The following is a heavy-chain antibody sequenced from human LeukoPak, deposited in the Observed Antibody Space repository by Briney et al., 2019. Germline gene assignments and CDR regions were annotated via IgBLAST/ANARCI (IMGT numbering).Heavy chain of an antibody. D-gene: IGHD6-19*01. V-gene: IGHV1-18*01. Sequence: GASVKVSCKASGYTFTSYGISWVRQAPGQGLEWMGWISAYNGNTNYAQKLQGRVTMTTDTSTSTAYMELRSLRSDDTAVYYCARVGYSSGWYSTHFDYWGQGTLVTVSS. J-gene: IGHJ4*02. CDR2: ISAYNGNT. CDR3: ARVGYSSGWYSTHFDY. CDR1: GYTFTSYG.